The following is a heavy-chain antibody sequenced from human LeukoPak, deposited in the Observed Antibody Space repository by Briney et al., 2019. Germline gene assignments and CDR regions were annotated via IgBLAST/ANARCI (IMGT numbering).Heavy chain of an antibody. J-gene: IGHJ6*02. CDR3: ARDNRYDSGSYYSYYNMDV. CDR2: IYTSGST. V-gene: IGHV4-61*02. D-gene: IGHD3-10*01. Sequence: SETLSLTCTVSGGSINSGSYDWSWIGPPAGTGLEWIGRIYTSGSTNYNPFLKSRVTISGDTSKKQLSLKLSSVTAADTAVYYCARDNRYDSGSYYSYYNMDVWGQGTTVTVSS. CDR1: GGSINSGSYD.